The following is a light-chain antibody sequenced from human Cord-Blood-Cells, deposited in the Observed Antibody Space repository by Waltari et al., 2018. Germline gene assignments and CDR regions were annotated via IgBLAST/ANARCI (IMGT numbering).Light chain of an antibody. CDR2: EVS. V-gene: IGLV2-23*02. CDR1: SSDVGSYNL. J-gene: IGLJ3*02. Sequence: QSALTQPASVSGSPGQSITIPCTGTSSDVGSYNLVSWYQQHPGKAPKLMIYEVSKRPSGVCNRFSGSKSGNTASLTISGLQAEDEADYYCCSYAGSSTWVFGGGTKLTVL. CDR3: CSYAGSSTWV.